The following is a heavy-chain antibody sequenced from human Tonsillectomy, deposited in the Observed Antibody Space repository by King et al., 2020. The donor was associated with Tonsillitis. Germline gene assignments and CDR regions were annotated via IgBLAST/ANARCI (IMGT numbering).Heavy chain of an antibody. CDR3: AKDRWYSSSWGTYYYYGMDV. Sequence: VQLVESGGGVVQPGRSLRLSCAASGFTFSSYGMHWVRQAPGKGLEWVAVISYDGSNKYYADSVKGQFTISRDNSKNTLYLQMNSLRAEDTAVYYCAKDRWYSSSWGTYYYYGMDVWGQGTTVTVSS. CDR2: ISYDGSNK. J-gene: IGHJ6*02. CDR1: GFTFSSYG. V-gene: IGHV3-30*18. D-gene: IGHD6-13*01.